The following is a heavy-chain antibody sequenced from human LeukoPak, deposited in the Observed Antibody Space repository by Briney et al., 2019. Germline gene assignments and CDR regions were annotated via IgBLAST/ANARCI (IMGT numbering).Heavy chain of an antibody. CDR3: ARDLAPSPRLQLWLQPTGY. J-gene: IGHJ4*02. CDR2: ISAYNGNT. D-gene: IGHD5-18*01. Sequence: ASAKVSCKASGYTFTSYGISWVRQAPGQGLEWMGWISAYNGNTNYAQKLQGRVTMTTDTSTSTAYMELRSLRSDDTAVYYCARDLAPSPRLQLWLQPTGYWGQGTLVTVSS. CDR1: GYTFTSYG. V-gene: IGHV1-18*01.